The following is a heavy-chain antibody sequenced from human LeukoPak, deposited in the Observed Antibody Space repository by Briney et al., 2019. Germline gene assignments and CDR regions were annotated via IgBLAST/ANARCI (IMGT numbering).Heavy chain of an antibody. D-gene: IGHD1-26*01. CDR1: GGSISSGGYS. Sequence: PSQTLSLTCAVSGGSISSGGYSWSWLRQPPGKGLEWIVYIYHSGSNYYNPSLKSRVTISVYRSKNQFSLKLSPVTAAATAVYSGARLGGSYFELDYWGQGTLVTVSS. J-gene: IGHJ4*02. CDR2: IYHSGSN. CDR3: ARLGGSYFELDY. V-gene: IGHV4-30-2*01.